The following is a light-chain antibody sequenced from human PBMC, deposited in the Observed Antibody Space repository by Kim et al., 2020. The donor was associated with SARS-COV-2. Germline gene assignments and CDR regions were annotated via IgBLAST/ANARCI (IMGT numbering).Light chain of an antibody. CDR1: TGPVTSSHF. CDR2: DTT. V-gene: IGLV7-46*01. CDR3: LLSYSGVWV. J-gene: IGLJ3*02. Sequence: QAVVTQEPSLTVSPGEKVTLTCSSSTGPVTSSHFPYWFQQRPGQAPRTLISDTTNTHSWTPARFSGSLLGDKAALTLSGAQPEDEADYYCLLSYSGVWVFGGGTQLTVL.